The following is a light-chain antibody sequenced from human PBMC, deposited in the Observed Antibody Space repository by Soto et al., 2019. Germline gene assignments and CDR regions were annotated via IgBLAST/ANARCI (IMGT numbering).Light chain of an antibody. CDR1: QSVSSSY. Sequence: EIVLTQSPGTLSLSPGGRATLSCRASQSVSSSYLAWYQQKPGQAPRLLIYGASSRATGIPDRFSGSGSGTDFTLTISRLEPEDCAVYYCHQYGSLYTFGQGTKVEIK. J-gene: IGKJ2*01. V-gene: IGKV3-20*01. CDR2: GAS. CDR3: HQYGSLYT.